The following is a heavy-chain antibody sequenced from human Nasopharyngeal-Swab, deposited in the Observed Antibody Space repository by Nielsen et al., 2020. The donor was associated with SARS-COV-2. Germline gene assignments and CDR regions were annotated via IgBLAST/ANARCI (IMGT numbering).Heavy chain of an antibody. J-gene: IGHJ4*02. CDR1: GGSISDYH. D-gene: IGHD3-16*02. CDR3: ARGMGSDYVWGSYRYEDYFDY. V-gene: IGHV4-59*12. Sequence: SETLSLTCSVSGGSISDYHWSWIRQPPGKGLEWIGYIYSNGGTNYNPSFKSRLTTSVDTSKNQFSLKLSSVTAADTAVYYCARGMGSDYVWGSYRYEDYFDYWGQGTLVTVSS. CDR2: IYSNGGT.